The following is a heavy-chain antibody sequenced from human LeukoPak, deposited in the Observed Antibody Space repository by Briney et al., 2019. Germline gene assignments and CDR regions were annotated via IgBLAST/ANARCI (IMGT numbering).Heavy chain of an antibody. V-gene: IGHV3-7*04. J-gene: IGHJ4*02. Sequence: GGSLRLSCVASGFTFSNFWMSWVRQAPGRGLEWVANIHPEGNEKYHVESVKGRFTISRDNAKNSLFLQMNGLRVEDSAVYYCARGDDFSGDHWGQGILVTVSS. D-gene: IGHD1-1*01. CDR3: ARGDDFSGDH. CDR2: IHPEGNEK. CDR1: GFTFSNFW.